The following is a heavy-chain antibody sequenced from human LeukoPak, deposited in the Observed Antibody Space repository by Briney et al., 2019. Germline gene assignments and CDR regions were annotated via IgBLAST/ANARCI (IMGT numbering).Heavy chain of an antibody. D-gene: IGHD3-10*01. Sequence: GRSLRLSCAASGFTFSSYAMHWVRQAPGKGLEWVAVISYDGSNKYYADSVKGRFTISRDNSKNTLYLQMNSLRAEDTAVYYCARDPRVLLWFGERNGWFDPWGQGTLVTVSS. CDR3: ARDPRVLLWFGERNGWFDP. CDR2: ISYDGSNK. CDR1: GFTFSSYA. J-gene: IGHJ5*02. V-gene: IGHV3-30*04.